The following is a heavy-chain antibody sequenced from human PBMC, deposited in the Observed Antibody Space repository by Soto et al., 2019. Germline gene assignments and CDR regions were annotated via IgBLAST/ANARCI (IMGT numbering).Heavy chain of an antibody. CDR3: ARVSDPYSSGWYYFDY. Sequence: GGSLRLSCAASGFTFSSYAMSWVRQAPGKGLEWVSAISGSGGSTYYADSVKGRFTISRDNSKNTLYLQMNSLRAEDTAVYYCARVSDPYSSGWYYFDYWGQGTLVTVSS. CDR2: ISGSGGST. CDR1: GFTFSSYA. J-gene: IGHJ4*02. V-gene: IGHV3-23*01. D-gene: IGHD6-19*01.